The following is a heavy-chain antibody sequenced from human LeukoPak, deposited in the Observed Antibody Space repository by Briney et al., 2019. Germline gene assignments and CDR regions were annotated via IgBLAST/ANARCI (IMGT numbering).Heavy chain of an antibody. CDR1: GFTFSSYG. CDR3: ARDSDYEPDDAFDV. D-gene: IGHD5-12*01. Sequence: PGGSLRLSCAASGFTFSSYGMHWVRQAPGKGLEWVAVISYDGSNKYYADSVKGRFTISRDNSKNTLYLQMNSLRAEDTAVYYCARDSDYEPDDAFDVWGQGTMVTVSS. V-gene: IGHV3-30*03. CDR2: ISYDGSNK. J-gene: IGHJ3*01.